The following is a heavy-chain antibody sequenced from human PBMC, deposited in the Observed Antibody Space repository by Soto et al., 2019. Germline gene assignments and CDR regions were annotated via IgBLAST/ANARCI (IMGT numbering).Heavy chain of an antibody. D-gene: IGHD3-22*01. V-gene: IGHV3-7*05. CDR1: GFIFSDYW. J-gene: IGHJ4*02. Sequence: DVYLVESGGGLVQPGGSLRLSCVGSGFIFSDYWMSWVRQPPGKGLEWVANMSPDGSAQSYVDSVNGRFTISRDNAGNSLFLPMYSLRAEDTAVYDCARNKIGGGQGTLVTVSS. CDR2: MSPDGSAQ. CDR3: ARNKIG.